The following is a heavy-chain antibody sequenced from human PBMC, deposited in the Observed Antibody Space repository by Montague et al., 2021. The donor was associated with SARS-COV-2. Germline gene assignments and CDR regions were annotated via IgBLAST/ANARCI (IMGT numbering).Heavy chain of an antibody. V-gene: IGHV4-4*02. D-gene: IGHD3-10*01. J-gene: IGHJ6*02. Sequence: SGSTNYNPSLKSRVTISVDKSKNQFSLKLSSVTAADTAVYYCARVHPLWFGELLLDYYYYCGIDGWGQGTTVTVSS. CDR3: ARVHPLWFGELLLDYYYYCGIDG. CDR2: SGST.